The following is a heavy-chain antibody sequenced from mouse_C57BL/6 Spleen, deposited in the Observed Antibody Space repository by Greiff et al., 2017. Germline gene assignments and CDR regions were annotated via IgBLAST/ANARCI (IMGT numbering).Heavy chain of an antibody. CDR3: ARGVYDGYYGYFDV. D-gene: IGHD2-3*01. J-gene: IGHJ1*03. Sequence: VQVVESGAELVRPGASVKLSCKASGYTFTDYYINWVKQRPGQGLEWIARIYPGSGNTYYNEKFKGKATLTAEKSSSTAYMQLSSLTSEDSAVEFCARGVYDGYYGYFDVWGTGTTVTVSS. CDR2: IYPGSGNT. V-gene: IGHV1-76*01. CDR1: GYTFTDYY.